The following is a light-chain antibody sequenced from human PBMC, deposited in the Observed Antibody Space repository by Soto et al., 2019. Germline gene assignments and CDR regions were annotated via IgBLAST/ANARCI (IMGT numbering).Light chain of an antibody. CDR2: DVS. CDR3: SSYRSSMTLV. Sequence: QSVLTQPASVSGSPGQSITISCTGSSSDLGAYNYVSWYQQHPGKAPKLMIFDVSIRPSGVSHRFSGSKSGRTASLTISGLQAEYLADYYCSSYRSSMTLVFGGGTKFTVL. J-gene: IGLJ3*02. CDR1: SSDLGAYNY. V-gene: IGLV2-14*03.